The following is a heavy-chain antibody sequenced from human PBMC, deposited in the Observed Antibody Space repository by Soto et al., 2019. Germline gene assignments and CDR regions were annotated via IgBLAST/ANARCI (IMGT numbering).Heavy chain of an antibody. Sequence: SQTLSLTCAISGDSVSSNSAAWKWIRRSPSRGLEWLGRTYYRSKWYNDYAVSVKSRITINPDTSKNQFSLQLNSVTPEDTAVYYCARVGESDAFDIWGQGTMVTVSS. J-gene: IGHJ3*02. CDR2: TYYRSKWYN. D-gene: IGHD3-10*01. CDR1: GDSVSSNSAA. CDR3: ARVGESDAFDI. V-gene: IGHV6-1*01.